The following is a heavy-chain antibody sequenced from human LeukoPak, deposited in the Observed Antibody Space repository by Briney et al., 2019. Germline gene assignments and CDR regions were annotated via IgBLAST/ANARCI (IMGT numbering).Heavy chain of an antibody. CDR3: ARVRLGRGLDY. D-gene: IGHD6-19*01. CDR1: GDSISSSY. Sequence: SETLSLTCTVSGDSISSSYWGWIRQPAGKGLEWIGRIHTSGTTYHSPSLKSRVTMSVDTSTNQFSLKLTSVTAADTAMYYCARVRLGRGLDYWGQGTLVTASS. J-gene: IGHJ4*02. V-gene: IGHV4-4*07. CDR2: IHTSGTT.